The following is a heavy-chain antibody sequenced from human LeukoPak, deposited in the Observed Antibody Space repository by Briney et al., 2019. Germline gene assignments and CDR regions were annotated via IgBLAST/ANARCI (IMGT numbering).Heavy chain of an antibody. CDR2: IYYSGST. V-gene: IGHV4-39*01. Sequence: TSETLSLTCTVSGGSISSSSYYWGWIRQPPGKGLEWIGSIYYSGSTYYNPSLKSRVTISVDTSKNQFSLKLSSVTAADTAVYYCARNSRQPHYYYYYMDVWGKGTTVTVSS. CDR1: GGSISSSSYY. J-gene: IGHJ6*03. CDR3: ARNSRQPHYYYYYMDV. D-gene: IGHD4-23*01.